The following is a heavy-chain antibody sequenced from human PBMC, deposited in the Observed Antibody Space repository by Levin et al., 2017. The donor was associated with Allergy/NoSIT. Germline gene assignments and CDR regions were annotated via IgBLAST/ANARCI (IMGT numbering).Heavy chain of an antibody. CDR3: ARGRWRGYSYGYSLSARWFDP. CDR2: INHSGST. D-gene: IGHD5-18*01. V-gene: IGHV4-34*01. J-gene: IGHJ5*02. CDR1: GGSFSGYY. Sequence: PSETLSLTCAVYGGSFSGYYWSWIRQPPGKGLEWIGEINHSGSTNYNPSLKSRVTISVDTSKNQFSLKLSSVTAADTAVYYCARGRWRGYSYGYSLSARWFDPWGQGTLVTVSS.